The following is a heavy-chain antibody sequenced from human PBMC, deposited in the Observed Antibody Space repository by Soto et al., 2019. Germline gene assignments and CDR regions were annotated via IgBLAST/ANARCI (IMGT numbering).Heavy chain of an antibody. J-gene: IGHJ6*02. D-gene: IGHD3-9*01. CDR1: GGSFSGYY. V-gene: IGHV4-34*01. Sequence: PSETLSLTCAVYGGSFSGYYWSWIRQPPGKGLEWIGEINHSGSTNYNPSLKSRVTISVDTSKNQFSLKLSSVTAADTAVYYCAFRGLRYYYGMDVWGQGTTVTVSS. CDR3: AFRGLRYYYGMDV. CDR2: INHSGST.